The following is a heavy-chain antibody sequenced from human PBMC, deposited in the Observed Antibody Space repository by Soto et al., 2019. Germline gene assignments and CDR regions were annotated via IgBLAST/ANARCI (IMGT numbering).Heavy chain of an antibody. CDR3: AKGAVAGTPTSYYYYGMDV. D-gene: IGHD6-19*01. CDR1: GGTFRTYA. CDR2: IIPIFGTI. Sequence: QVQLLQSGAEVKKPGSSVRVSCEASGGTFRTYAISWVRQAPGQGLEWMGEIIPIFGTINYAQKFQVRLTITADESTATVYMDLRSLRSDDTALYYCAKGAVAGTPTSYYYYGMDVWGQGTTVTVSS. V-gene: IGHV1-69*12. J-gene: IGHJ6*02.